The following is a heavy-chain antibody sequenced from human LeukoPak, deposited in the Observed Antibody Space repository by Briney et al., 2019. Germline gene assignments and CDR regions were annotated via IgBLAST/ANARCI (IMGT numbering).Heavy chain of an antibody. D-gene: IGHD3-22*01. CDR2: IYYSGST. Sequence: SETLSLTCTVSGGSISSGAYYWSWLRQHPGKGLEWIGYIYYSGSTYYNPSLKSRVIILVDTSKNHFSLKMSSVTAADTAVYYCARFDSSGYRVDYWGQGTLVTVSS. J-gene: IGHJ4*02. CDR3: ARFDSSGYRVDY. CDR1: GGSISSGAYY. V-gene: IGHV4-31*03.